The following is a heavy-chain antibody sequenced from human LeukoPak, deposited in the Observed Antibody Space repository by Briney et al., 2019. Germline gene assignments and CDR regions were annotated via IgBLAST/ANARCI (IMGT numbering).Heavy chain of an antibody. V-gene: IGHV3-30*04. CDR2: ISNDGTNK. CDR1: GFTFSTYA. Sequence: GRSLRLSCAASGFTFSTYAMHWVRQAPGKGLEWVAVISNDGTNKYYADSVKGRFTISRDNSKNTLYLQMNSLRAEDTAVYYCAKDLEDSSSWFHKGVFDYWGQGTLVTVSS. J-gene: IGHJ4*02. D-gene: IGHD6-13*01. CDR3: AKDLEDSSSWFHKGVFDY.